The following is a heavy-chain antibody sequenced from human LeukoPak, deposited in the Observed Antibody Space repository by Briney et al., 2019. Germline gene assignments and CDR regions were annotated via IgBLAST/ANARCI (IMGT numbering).Heavy chain of an antibody. Sequence: SETLSLTCTVSGGSISGGGYYWSWIRQHPGKGLEWIGYIYYSGSTYYNPSLKSRVTISVDTSKNQFSLKLSSVTAADTAVYYCARYSYYYDSSGYYLGYYFDYWGQGTLVTVSS. D-gene: IGHD3-22*01. CDR3: ARYSYYYDSSGYYLGYYFDY. V-gene: IGHV4-31*03. CDR1: GGSISGGGYY. J-gene: IGHJ4*02. CDR2: IYYSGST.